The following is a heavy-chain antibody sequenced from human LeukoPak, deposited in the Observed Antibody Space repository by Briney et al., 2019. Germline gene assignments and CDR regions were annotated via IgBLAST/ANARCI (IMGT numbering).Heavy chain of an antibody. D-gene: IGHD1-1*01. CDR3: ARAPPGSLRYYFDY. J-gene: IGHJ4*02. CDR2: IIPIFGTA. CDR1: GRPFSSYA. V-gene: IGHV1-69*05. Sequence: GASVKVSCKASGRPFSSYAIRWVRQAPGQGLECMGGIIPIFGTANYAQKFQGRVTITTDESTSTAYMELSSLRSEDTAVYYCARAPPGSLRYYFDYWGQGTLVTVSS.